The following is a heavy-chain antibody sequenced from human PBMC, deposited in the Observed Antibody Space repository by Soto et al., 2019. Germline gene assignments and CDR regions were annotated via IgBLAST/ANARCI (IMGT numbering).Heavy chain of an antibody. D-gene: IGHD2-8*01. V-gene: IGHV1-69*01. Sequence: ASVKRSCKAAGGSFSVYAGSCGSQTPGQGLEWMGGIIPIFGTANYAQKFQGRVTITADESTSTAYMELSSLRSDDTAVYYCAKNGQPPYYYYGLDVWGQGTKVTVSS. CDR1: GGSFSVYA. J-gene: IGHJ6*02. CDR2: IIPIFGTA. CDR3: AKNGQPPYYYYGLDV.